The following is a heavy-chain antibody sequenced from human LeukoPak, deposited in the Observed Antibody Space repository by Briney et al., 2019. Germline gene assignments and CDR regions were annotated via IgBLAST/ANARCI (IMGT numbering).Heavy chain of an antibody. Sequence: ASETLSLTCTVSGGSISNYFWAWIRQPPGKGLEWIGYISKSGGTSYNTSFKSRLTISVDTSKDQFSLRLESVTAADTAVYYCASRPRSMAYYFDYWGQGILVTVSS. V-gene: IGHV4-59*08. CDR3: ASRPRSMAYYFDY. D-gene: IGHD2/OR15-2a*01. CDR2: ISKSGGT. CDR1: GGSISNYF. J-gene: IGHJ4*02.